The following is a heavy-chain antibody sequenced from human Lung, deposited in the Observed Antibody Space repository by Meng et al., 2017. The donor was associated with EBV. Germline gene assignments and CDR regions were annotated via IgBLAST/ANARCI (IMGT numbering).Heavy chain of an antibody. V-gene: IGHV4-4*02. Sequence: VQLQESGPGLVKPSEPLSLTCAVSGGSISSINWWTWVRQPPGKGLEWIGEIYHGGSTNYNPSLKNRVTISVDKSKNQFSLKLSSVTAADTAVYYCARVAAAGNEWFDPWGQGTLVTVSS. CDR3: ARVAAAGNEWFDP. D-gene: IGHD6-13*01. J-gene: IGHJ5*02. CDR1: GGSISSINW. CDR2: IYHGGST.